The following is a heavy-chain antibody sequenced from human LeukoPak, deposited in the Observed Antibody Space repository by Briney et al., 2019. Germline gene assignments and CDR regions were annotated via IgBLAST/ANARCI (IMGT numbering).Heavy chain of an antibody. D-gene: IGHD3-22*01. CDR2: IRSKAYGGTT. CDR1: GFTFGDYA. J-gene: IGHJ4*02. Sequence: GGSLRLSCTASGFTFGDYAMSWVRXAPGKXLEWVGFIRSKAYGGTTEYAASVKGRFTISRDDSKSIAYLQMNSLKTEDTAVYYCTRSDYYDSSGYYHFDYWGQGTLVTVSS. V-gene: IGHV3-49*04. CDR3: TRSDYYDSSGYYHFDY.